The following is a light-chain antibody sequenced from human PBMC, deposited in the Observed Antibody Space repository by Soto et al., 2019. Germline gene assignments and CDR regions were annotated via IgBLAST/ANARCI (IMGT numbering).Light chain of an antibody. V-gene: IGKV1-39*01. CDR1: QPISNY. Sequence: DVQMTQSPSSLSASVGDRFTITCLASQPISNYLNWYQQKVGEAPKVLIFGASSLQSGAPSRFSGSGSGTDFTLTISSLQPEDFATYYCQPSYSSPSFTSGQGTRLEVK. CDR2: GAS. J-gene: IGKJ5*01. CDR3: QPSYSSPSFT.